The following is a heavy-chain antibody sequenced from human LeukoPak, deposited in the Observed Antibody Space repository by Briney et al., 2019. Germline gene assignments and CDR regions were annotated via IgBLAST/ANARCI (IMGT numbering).Heavy chain of an antibody. CDR3: AKDASVGYGDEESFFDF. CDR1: GFTFSRNG. CDR2: IWNDGSNK. D-gene: IGHD4-17*01. Sequence: SLRLSCAASGFTFSRNGMHWVRQAPGKGLEWVAVIWNDGSNKYYADSVKGRFTISRDDSQSTLYLQMNSLRAEDTAVYYCAKDASVGYGDEESFFDFWGQGTLVTVSS. V-gene: IGHV3-33*06. J-gene: IGHJ4*02.